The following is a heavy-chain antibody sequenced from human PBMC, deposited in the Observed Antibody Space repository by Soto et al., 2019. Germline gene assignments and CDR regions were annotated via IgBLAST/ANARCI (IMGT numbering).Heavy chain of an antibody. V-gene: IGHV3-53*01. J-gene: IGHJ4*02. CDR3: ARDGSDDGFTY. Sequence: PGGSLRLSCAASGVIVSSTYMSWVRQAPGKGLEWVSLIYSGGSTYYADSVKGRFTISRDNSKNTLYLQMNSLRAEDTAVYYCARDGSDDGFTYWGQGTLVTVSS. D-gene: IGHD5-12*01. CDR1: GVIVSSTY. CDR2: IYSGGST.